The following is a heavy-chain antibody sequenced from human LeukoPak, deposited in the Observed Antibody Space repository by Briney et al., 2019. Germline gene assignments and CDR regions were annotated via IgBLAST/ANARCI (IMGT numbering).Heavy chain of an antibody. CDR1: GGSLSGYY. CDR2: INHSGST. CDR3: ARLSLQYYYYMDV. J-gene: IGHJ6*03. Sequence: SETLSLTCAVYGGSLSGYYWSWIRQPPGKGLEWIGEINHSGSTNYNPSLKSRVTISVDTSKNQFSLKLSSVTAADTAVYYCARLSLQYYYYMDVWGKGTTVTVSS. D-gene: IGHD2/OR15-2a*01. V-gene: IGHV4-34*01.